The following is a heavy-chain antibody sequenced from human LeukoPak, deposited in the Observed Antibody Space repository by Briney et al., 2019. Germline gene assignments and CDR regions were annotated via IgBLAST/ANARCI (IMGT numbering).Heavy chain of an antibody. CDR2: INHSGST. CDR1: AASFSGYY. J-gene: IGHJ5*02. Sequence: PSETLSLTCAVYAASFSGYYWSWIRQPPGKGLEWLGEINHSGSTNYNPSLKSRVTISVDTSKNQFSLKLSSVTAADTAVYYCARVPAASHNWFDPWGQGTLVTVSS. D-gene: IGHD2-2*01. V-gene: IGHV4-34*01. CDR3: ARVPAASHNWFDP.